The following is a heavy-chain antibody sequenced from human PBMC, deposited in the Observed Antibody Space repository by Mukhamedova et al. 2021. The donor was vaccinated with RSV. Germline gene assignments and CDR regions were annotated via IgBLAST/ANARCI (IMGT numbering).Heavy chain of an antibody. CDR2: GTA. Sequence: GTANYAQKFQGRVTITADESTSTAYVELSSLRSEDTAVYYCAREYYYGSGSYYKRMDVWGQGTTVTVSS. CDR3: AREYYYGSGSYYKRMDV. J-gene: IGHJ6*02. V-gene: IGHV1-69*01. D-gene: IGHD3-10*01.